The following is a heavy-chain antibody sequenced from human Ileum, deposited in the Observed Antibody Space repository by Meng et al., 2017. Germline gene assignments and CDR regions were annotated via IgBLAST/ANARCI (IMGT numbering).Heavy chain of an antibody. J-gene: IGHJ4*02. CDR2: MYYSGDT. Sequence: SETLSLTCTVSSGFIISNNYYWGWIRHPPGKGLEGIGRMYYSGDTYYNPSLKSRVTISRDMSKNQLYLKLSSVTAADTAVYYCARAPDYWGQGTLVTVSS. CDR3: ARAPDY. CDR1: SGFIISNNYY. V-gene: IGHV4-39*07.